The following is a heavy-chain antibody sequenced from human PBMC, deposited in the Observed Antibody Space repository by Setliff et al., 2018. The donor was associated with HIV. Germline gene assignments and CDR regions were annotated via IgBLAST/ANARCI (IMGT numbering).Heavy chain of an antibody. D-gene: IGHD1-1*01. V-gene: IGHV4-59*11. CDR1: GDFRNIQW. J-gene: IGHJ5*01. Sequence: SETLSLTCTVSGDFRNIQWWTWMRQSPGLGLQWIGSIHHSGSTYYDPSLKNRVTLSVDTSNNQVSLTLTSVTAADTAVYYCATDTSISWFYHWGQGTLVTVSS. CDR2: IHHSGST. CDR3: ATDTSISWFYH.